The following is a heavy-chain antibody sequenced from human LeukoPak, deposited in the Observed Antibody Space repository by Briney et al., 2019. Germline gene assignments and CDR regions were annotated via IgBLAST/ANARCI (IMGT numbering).Heavy chain of an antibody. J-gene: IGHJ4*02. CDR1: GFSFSSYG. Sequence: PGGSLRLSCAASGFSFSSYGMHWVRQAPGRGLEWVAFIPRDGSYEKYADSVKGRLAISRDNSKNMLYLQMNSLRDDDTAVYYCAGVDTAMVYYFDYWGQGTLVTVSS. CDR2: IPRDGSYE. D-gene: IGHD5-18*01. V-gene: IGHV3-30*02. CDR3: AGVDTAMVYYFDY.